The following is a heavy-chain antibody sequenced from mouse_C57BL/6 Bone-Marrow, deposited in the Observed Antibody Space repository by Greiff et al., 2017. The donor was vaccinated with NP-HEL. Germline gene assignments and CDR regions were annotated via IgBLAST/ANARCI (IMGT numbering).Heavy chain of an antibody. D-gene: IGHD1-1*01. J-gene: IGHJ2*01. V-gene: IGHV1-69*01. CDR1: GYTFTSYW. Sequence: QVQLQQSGAELVMPGASVKLSCKASGYTFTSYWMHWVKQRPGQGLEWIGEIDPSDSYTNYNQKFKGKSTLTVDKSSSTAYMQLSSLTSEDSAVYYCARKATVVAPYYFDYWGQGTTLTVSS. CDR2: IDPSDSYT. CDR3: ARKATVVAPYYFDY.